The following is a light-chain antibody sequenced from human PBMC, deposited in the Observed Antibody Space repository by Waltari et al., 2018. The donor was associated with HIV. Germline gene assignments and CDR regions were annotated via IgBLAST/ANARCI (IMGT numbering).Light chain of an antibody. CDR1: QSVSSSN. V-gene: IGKV3-20*01. J-gene: IGKJ4*01. CDR3: QQYGSPVT. CDR2: GAS. Sequence: EIVLTQSPGTLSLSPGERATLSCRASQSVSSSNLAWYQQKPGQAPRLLIYGASSRATGIPDRFSGSGSGTDFTLTISRLEPEDFAVYYCQQYGSPVTFGGGTKVEIK.